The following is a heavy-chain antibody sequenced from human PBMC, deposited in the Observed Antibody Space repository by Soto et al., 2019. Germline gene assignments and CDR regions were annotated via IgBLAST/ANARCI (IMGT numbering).Heavy chain of an antibody. CDR2: IYYSGST. Sequence: PSETLSLTCTVSGGSISSGGYYWSWIRQHPGKGLEWIGYIYYSGSTYYNPSLKSRVTISVDTSKNQFSLKLSSVTAADTATCYCAHSWSRFGCSSTSCLNWFDPWGQGTLVTVSS. D-gene: IGHD2-2*01. CDR3: AHSWSRFGCSSTSCLNWFDP. V-gene: IGHV4-31*03. J-gene: IGHJ5*02. CDR1: GGSISSGGYY.